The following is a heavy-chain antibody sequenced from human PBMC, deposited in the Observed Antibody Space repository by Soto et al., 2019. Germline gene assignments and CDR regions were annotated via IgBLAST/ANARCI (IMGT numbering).Heavy chain of an antibody. CDR1: GGTFSSYA. D-gene: IGHD3-3*01. V-gene: IGHV1-69*01. CDR3: ARGFSVLYGMDV. CDR2: IIPIFGTA. Sequence: QVQLVQSGAEVKKPGSSVKVSCKASGGTFSSYAISWVRQAPGQGLEWMGGIIPIFGTASYAQKFQGRVTSTADDSPSTAYMELRSLSSEDTAVYYCARGFSVLYGMDVWGQGTTVTVS. J-gene: IGHJ6*02.